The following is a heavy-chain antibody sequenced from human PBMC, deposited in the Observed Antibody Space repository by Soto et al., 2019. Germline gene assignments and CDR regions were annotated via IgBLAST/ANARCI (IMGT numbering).Heavy chain of an antibody. V-gene: IGHV1-18*01. CDR1: GYTFTSYG. J-gene: IGHJ4*02. D-gene: IGHD3-22*01. CDR2: ISAYNGNT. CDR3: ATDASYDSSDRSFDY. Sequence: ASVKVSCKASGYTFTSYGTSWVRQAPGQGLEWMGWISAYNGNTNYAQKLQGRVTMTTDTSTSTAYMELRSLRSEDTAVYYCATDASYDSSDRSFDYWGQGTLVTVSS.